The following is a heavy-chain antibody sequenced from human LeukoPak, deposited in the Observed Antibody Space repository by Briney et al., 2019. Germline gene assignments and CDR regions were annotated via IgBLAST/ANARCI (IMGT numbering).Heavy chain of an antibody. V-gene: IGHV3-53*01. CDR3: ARGDYSGYDFDY. Sequence: GGSLRLSCAASGLIVSSNYMSWVRQAPGKGLEWVSIIYSGGRTYYGDSVKGRFVISTDTSMNMLCLQMNNLRVEDTALYYCARGDYSGYDFDYWGQGTLVTVSS. J-gene: IGHJ4*02. CDR1: GLIVSSNY. D-gene: IGHD5-12*01. CDR2: IYSGGRT.